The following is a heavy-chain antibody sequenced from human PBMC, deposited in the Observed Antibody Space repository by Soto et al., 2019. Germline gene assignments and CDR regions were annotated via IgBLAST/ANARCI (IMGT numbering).Heavy chain of an antibody. J-gene: IGHJ4*02. D-gene: IGHD2-2*01. V-gene: IGHV4-31*03. CDR3: ARDIGPAHLDY. Sequence: KTSETLSLTCTVSGASISSGGYYWTWIRQYPGKGLEWIGYISYSGSTFYNPSLKSRVFISVDTSQNQFSLELTSMTAADTALYCCARDIGPAHLDYWGQGTLVTVSS. CDR1: GASISSGGYY. CDR2: ISYSGST.